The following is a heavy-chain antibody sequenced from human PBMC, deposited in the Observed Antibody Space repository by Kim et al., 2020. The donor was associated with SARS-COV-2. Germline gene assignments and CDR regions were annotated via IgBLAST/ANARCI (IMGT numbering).Heavy chain of an antibody. J-gene: IGHJ6*02. CDR3: AKNTYKSMDV. CDR2: T. D-gene: IGHD1-20*01. Sequence: TYYADSVKGRFTISRDNSKNTLFLQMNSLRAEDTAVYYCAKNTYKSMDVWGQGTTVTVSS. V-gene: IGHV3-23*01.